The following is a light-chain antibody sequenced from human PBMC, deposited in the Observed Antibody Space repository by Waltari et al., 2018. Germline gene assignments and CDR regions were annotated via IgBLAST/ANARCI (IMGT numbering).Light chain of an antibody. CDR2: DVT. CDR3: QVWDSNTDHAF. Sequence: SYDLTQPPSVSEAPGKTATITCGGDNIGSKTVHWYQQKAGQAPILVLYDVTDRTSGIPDRFSGSNSGNTATLTISRVEAGDEADYYCQVWDSNTDHAFFGTGTKVTVL. V-gene: IGLV3-21*03. J-gene: IGLJ1*01. CDR1: NIGSKT.